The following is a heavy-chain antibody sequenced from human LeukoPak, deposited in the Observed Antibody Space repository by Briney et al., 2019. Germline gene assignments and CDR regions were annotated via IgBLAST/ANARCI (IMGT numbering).Heavy chain of an antibody. Sequence: PGGSLRLSCAASGFTFDDYAMHWVRQAPGKGLEWVSGISYNSDTIAYADSVKGRFTISRDSAKNSLYLQINSLRAEDTALYYCAKDCCGGDCYSGWYFDLWGRGTLVTVSS. D-gene: IGHD2-21*02. CDR3: AKDCCGGDCYSGWYFDL. CDR2: ISYNSDTI. V-gene: IGHV3-9*01. J-gene: IGHJ2*01. CDR1: GFTFDDYA.